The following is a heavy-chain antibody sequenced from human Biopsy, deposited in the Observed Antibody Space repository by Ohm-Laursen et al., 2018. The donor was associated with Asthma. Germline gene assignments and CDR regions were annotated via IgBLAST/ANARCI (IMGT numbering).Heavy chain of an antibody. CDR2: ISFDGSNK. J-gene: IGHJ4*02. V-gene: IGHV3-30*18. D-gene: IGHD1-26*01. CDR3: AKDVFPGWELRRGPDY. CDR1: GFTFSNYG. Sequence: SLRLSCTAAGFTFSNYGMHWVRQAPGKGLDWAAVISFDGSNKNYTDSVKGRFTIPRDNSRNTLHLQMNSLRAEDTAVYYCAKDVFPGWELRRGPDYWGQGTLVTVSS.